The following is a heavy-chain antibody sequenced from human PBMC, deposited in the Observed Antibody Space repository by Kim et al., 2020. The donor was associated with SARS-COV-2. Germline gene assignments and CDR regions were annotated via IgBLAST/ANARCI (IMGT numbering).Heavy chain of an antibody. Sequence: GGSLRLSCAASGFTFSSYAMSWVRQAPGKGLEWVSAISGSGGSTYYADSVKGRFTISRDNSKNTLYLQMNSLRAEDTAVYYCAKGDGSGSYYKQHPSPLDYWGQGTLVTVSS. CDR3: AKGDGSGSYYKQHPSPLDY. CDR2: ISGSGGST. D-gene: IGHD3-10*01. V-gene: IGHV3-23*01. J-gene: IGHJ4*02. CDR1: GFTFSSYA.